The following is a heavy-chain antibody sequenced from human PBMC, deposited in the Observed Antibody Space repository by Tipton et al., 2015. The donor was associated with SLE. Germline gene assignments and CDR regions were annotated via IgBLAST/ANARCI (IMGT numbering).Heavy chain of an antibody. D-gene: IGHD3-3*01. Sequence: QVQLVQSGAEVKKPGASVKVSCKAPGYTFTSYGISWVRQAPGQGLEWMGWISAYNGNTNYAQKLQGRVTMTTGTSTSTAYMELRSLRSDDTAVYYCAKTITIFGVVTVAYGMDVWGQGTTVTVSS. CDR1: GYTFTSYG. V-gene: IGHV1-18*01. CDR3: AKTITIFGVVTVAYGMDV. J-gene: IGHJ6*02. CDR2: ISAYNGNT.